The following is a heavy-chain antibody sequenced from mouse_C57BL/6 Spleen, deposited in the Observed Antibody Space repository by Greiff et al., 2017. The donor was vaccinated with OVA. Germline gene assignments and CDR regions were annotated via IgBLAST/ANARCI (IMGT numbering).Heavy chain of an antibody. Sequence: QVQLQQPGAELVMPGASVKLSCKASGYTFTSYWMHWVKQRPGQGLEWIGEIDPSDGYTIYNQKFKGKSTLTVDKSSSTAYMQLSSLTSEDSAVYDCARGGRIYYGEFAYWGQGTLVTVSA. CDR1: GYTFTSYW. D-gene: IGHD1-2*01. J-gene: IGHJ3*01. CDR2: IDPSDGYT. V-gene: IGHV1-69*01. CDR3: ARGGRIYYGEFAY.